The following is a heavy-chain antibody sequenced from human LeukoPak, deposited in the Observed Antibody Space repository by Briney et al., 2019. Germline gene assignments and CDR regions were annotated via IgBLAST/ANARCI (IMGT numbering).Heavy chain of an antibody. Sequence: SETLSLTCTVSGDSISSGDYYWSWVRQPAGKGLEWIGRISSSGSTNYNPSLKSRVTISVDTSKNQFSLKLSSVTTADTAVYFCARGPYSYDSSGAFDIWGQGTMVTVSS. CDR1: GDSISSGDYY. D-gene: IGHD3-22*01. V-gene: IGHV4-61*02. CDR2: ISSSGST. CDR3: ARGPYSYDSSGAFDI. J-gene: IGHJ3*02.